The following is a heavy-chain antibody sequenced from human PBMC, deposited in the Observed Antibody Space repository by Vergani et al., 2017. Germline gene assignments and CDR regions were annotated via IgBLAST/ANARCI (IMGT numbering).Heavy chain of an antibody. CDR3: ARDLRLLYSRFDP. CDR2: TWYDGNNK. D-gene: IGHD5-12*01. V-gene: IGHV3-33*01. CDR1: GFTFNQYG. J-gene: IGHJ5*02. Sequence: QVQLVESGGGVVQPGRSLRLSCAASGFTFNQYGMHWVRQAPGKGLEWVAVTWYDGNNKQYADSLKGRFTISRDNSKSTMYLQMNSLRDEDTGVYYCARDLRLLYSRFDPWGQGTLVTVSS.